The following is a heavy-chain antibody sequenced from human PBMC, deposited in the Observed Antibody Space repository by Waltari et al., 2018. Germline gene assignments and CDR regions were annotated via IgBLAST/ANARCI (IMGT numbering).Heavy chain of an antibody. J-gene: IGHJ6*02. Sequence: QVQLVQSGAEVKKPGSSVKVSCKASGGTFSSYTISWVRQAPGQGLEWMGRIIPILGIANYEQKFQGRVTITADKSTSTAYMELSSLRSEDTAVYYCARDSSGGHYYYYGMDVWGQGTTVTVSS. CDR2: IIPILGIA. CDR3: ARDSSGGHYYYYGMDV. D-gene: IGHD6-19*01. V-gene: IGHV1-69*08. CDR1: GGTFSSYT.